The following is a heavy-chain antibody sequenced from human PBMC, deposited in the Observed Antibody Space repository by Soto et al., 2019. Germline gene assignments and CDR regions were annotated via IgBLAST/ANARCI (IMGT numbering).Heavy chain of an antibody. CDR1: GFTFSSYG. CDR2: ISYDGSNK. J-gene: IGHJ3*02. CDR3: AKDLRQRVATISYDAFDI. V-gene: IGHV3-30*18. Sequence: GGSLRLSCAASGFTFSSYGMHWVRQAPGKGLEWVAVISYDGSNKYYADSVKGRFTISRDNSKNTLYLQMNSLRAEDTAVYYCAKDLRQRVATISYDAFDIWGQGTMVTRSS. D-gene: IGHD5-12*01.